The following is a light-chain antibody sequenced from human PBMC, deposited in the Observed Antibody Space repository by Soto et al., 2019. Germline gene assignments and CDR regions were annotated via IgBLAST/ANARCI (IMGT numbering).Light chain of an antibody. J-gene: IGKJ1*01. CDR1: QSVGGY. Sequence: EIVLTQSPATLSLYPGDRATLFCRASQSVGGYLGWYQQRPGQAPRLLIYDASNRVPGVPDRFSASGSGTDFTLTISSLEPEDFAVYYCQQRNGWPRTFGQGTKVEIK. CDR2: DAS. CDR3: QQRNGWPRT. V-gene: IGKV3-11*01.